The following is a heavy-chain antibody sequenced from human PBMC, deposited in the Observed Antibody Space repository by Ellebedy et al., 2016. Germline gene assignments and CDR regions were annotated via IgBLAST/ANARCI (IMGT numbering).Heavy chain of an antibody. D-gene: IGHD6-6*01. CDR2: IKQDGSEK. V-gene: IGHV3-7*03. Sequence: GESLKISCAASGFTFSSYWMSWVRQAPGKGLEWVANIKQDGSEKYYVDSVKGRFTISRDNAKNSLYLQMNSLRAEDTAVYYCARDGLFFPGGSSSDLDYWGQGTLVTVSS. J-gene: IGHJ4*02. CDR1: GFTFSSYW. CDR3: ARDGLFFPGGSSSDLDY.